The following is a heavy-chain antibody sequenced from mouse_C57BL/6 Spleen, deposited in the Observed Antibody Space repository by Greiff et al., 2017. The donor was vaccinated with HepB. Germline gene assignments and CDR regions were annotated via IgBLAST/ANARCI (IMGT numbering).Heavy chain of an antibody. CDR2: ISGGGGNT. D-gene: IGHD3-2*02. CDR3: ARHGGSGYSAWFAY. J-gene: IGHJ3*01. CDR1: GFTFSSYT. Sequence: EVQLMESGGGLVKPGGSLKLSCAASGFTFSSYTMSWVRQTPEKRLEWVATISGGGGNTYYPDSVKGRFTISRDNAKNTLYLQMSSLRSEDTALYYCARHGGSGYSAWFAYWGQGTLVTVSA. V-gene: IGHV5-9*01.